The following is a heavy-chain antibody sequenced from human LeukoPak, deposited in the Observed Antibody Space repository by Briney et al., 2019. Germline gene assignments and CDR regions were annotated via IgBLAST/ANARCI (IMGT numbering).Heavy chain of an antibody. V-gene: IGHV3-21*01. D-gene: IGHD1-26*01. Sequence: KSGGSLRLSCAASGFTFSSYSMNWVRQAPGKGLEWVSSISSSSSYIYYADSVKGRFTISRDNAKNSLYLQMNSLRAEDTAVYYCARDSGTWELLLYYMDVWGKGTTVTVSS. CDR2: ISSSSSYI. CDR1: GFTFSSYS. J-gene: IGHJ6*03. CDR3: ARDSGTWELLLYYMDV.